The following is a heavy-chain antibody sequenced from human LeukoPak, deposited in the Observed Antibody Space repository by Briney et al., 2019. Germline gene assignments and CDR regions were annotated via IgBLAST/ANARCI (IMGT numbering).Heavy chain of an antibody. V-gene: IGHV3-9*01. CDR2: ISWNSGSI. J-gene: IGHJ3*02. Sequence: GGSLRLSCAASGFTFDDYAMHWVRQAPGKGLEWVSGISWNSGSIGYADSVKGRFTISRDNAKNSLYLQMNSLRAEDTAVYYCTRYQPVALDAFDIWGQGTMVTVSS. CDR1: GFTFDDYA. CDR3: TRYQPVALDAFDI. D-gene: IGHD1-14*01.